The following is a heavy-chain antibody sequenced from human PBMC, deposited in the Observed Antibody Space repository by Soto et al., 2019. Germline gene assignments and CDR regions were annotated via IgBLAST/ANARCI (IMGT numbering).Heavy chain of an antibody. J-gene: IGHJ5*02. D-gene: IGHD3-10*01. Sequence: QVQLVQSGAEVKKPGASVKVSCKASGYTFTSYGISWVRQAPGQGLEWMGWISAYNGNTNYGQKLQGRVTMTXXTXTXXAYMELRSLRSDDTAVYYCARWFGENYLGYNWFDPWGQGTLVTVSS. CDR3: ARWFGENYLGYNWFDP. CDR1: GYTFTSYG. V-gene: IGHV1-18*01. CDR2: ISAYNGNT.